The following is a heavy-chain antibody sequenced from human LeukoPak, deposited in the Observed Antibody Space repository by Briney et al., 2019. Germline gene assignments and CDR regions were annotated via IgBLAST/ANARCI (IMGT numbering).Heavy chain of an antibody. V-gene: IGHV5-51*01. CDR2: IYPVDTDA. J-gene: IGHJ5*02. CDR3: ARDVLGGTLYNWFDP. CDR1: GYSFTSFW. Sequence: HGESLKISCKGSGYSFTSFWIGWVRQVPGKGLEWMGIIYPVDTDARYSTSFPGQITISADQSISTAYLQWSSLKASDTAMYYCARDVLGGTLYNWFDPWGQGTLVTVSS. D-gene: IGHD3-16*01.